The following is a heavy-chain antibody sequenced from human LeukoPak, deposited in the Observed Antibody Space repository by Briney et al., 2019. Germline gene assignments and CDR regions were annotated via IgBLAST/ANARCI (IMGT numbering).Heavy chain of an antibody. D-gene: IGHD1-26*01. CDR2: ISGGGGST. CDR3: AKALVGATTNWDFDY. CDR1: GFTFSSYA. J-gene: IGHJ4*02. Sequence: GGSLRLSCAASGFTFSSYAMNWVRQAPGKGLEWVSAISGGGGSTYYADSVKGRFTISRDNSKNTLYLQMNSLRAEDTAVYYCAKALVGATTNWDFDYWGQGTLVTVSS. V-gene: IGHV3-23*01.